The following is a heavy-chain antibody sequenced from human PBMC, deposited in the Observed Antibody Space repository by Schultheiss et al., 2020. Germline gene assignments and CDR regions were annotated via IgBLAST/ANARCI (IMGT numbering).Heavy chain of an antibody. CDR3: ARDMSGKGTVTTFTYYYYYMDV. CDR2: IIPIFGTA. J-gene: IGHJ6*03. Sequence: SVKVSCKASGGTFSSYAISWVRQAPGQGLEWMGGIIPIFGTANYAQKFQGRVTITADESTSTAYMELSSLRSEDTAVYYCARDMSGKGTVTTFTYYYYYMDVWGKGTTVTVYS. D-gene: IGHD4-17*01. CDR1: GGTFSSYA. V-gene: IGHV1-69*13.